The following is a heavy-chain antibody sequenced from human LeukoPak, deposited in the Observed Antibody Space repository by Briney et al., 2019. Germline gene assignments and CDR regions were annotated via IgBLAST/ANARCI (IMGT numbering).Heavy chain of an antibody. Sequence: ASVKVSCKASGYTFTDYYMHWARQAPGQGLEWMGWISPTSGDTRHAQKFQGRVAMTRDTSITTAHMELSRLRSDDTAVYYCVRDGLNWNYDYWGQGTLVAVSS. CDR1: GYTFTDYY. D-gene: IGHD1-7*01. CDR3: VRDGLNWNYDY. CDR2: ISPTSGDT. J-gene: IGHJ4*02. V-gene: IGHV1-2*02.